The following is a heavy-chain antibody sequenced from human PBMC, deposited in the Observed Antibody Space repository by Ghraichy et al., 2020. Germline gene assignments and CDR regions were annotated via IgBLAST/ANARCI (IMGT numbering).Heavy chain of an antibody. CDR2: TYYRSRWYN. V-gene: IGHV6-1*01. CDR1: GDSVSSNSAA. Sequence: SETLSLTCAISGDSVSSNSAAWNWIRQSPSRGLEWLGRTYYRSRWYNDYAVSVRGRITINPDTSKNQFSLQLNSVTPEDTAVYYCTRALGDPTYIDSWDQGTLVTVSS. CDR3: TRALGDPTYIDS. J-gene: IGHJ4*02. D-gene: IGHD3-10*01.